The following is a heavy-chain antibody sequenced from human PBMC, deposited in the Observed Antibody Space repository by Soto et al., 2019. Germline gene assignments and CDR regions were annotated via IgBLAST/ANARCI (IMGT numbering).Heavy chain of an antibody. V-gene: IGHV3-11*04. J-gene: IGHJ4*02. Sequence: SLRLSCAASGFTFSDYYMSWIRQAPGKGLEWVSSISSTGSYIYYADSVKGRFTISRDNAKNSLYLQMNSLRAEDTAVYYGARDDRMAVAETGSWWGQGTLVTVSS. CDR1: GFTFSDYY. CDR2: ISSTGSYI. D-gene: IGHD6-19*01. CDR3: ARDDRMAVAETGSW.